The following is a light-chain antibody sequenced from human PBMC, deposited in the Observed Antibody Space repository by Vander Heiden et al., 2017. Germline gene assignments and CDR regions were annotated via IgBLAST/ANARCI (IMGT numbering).Light chain of an antibody. CDR2: DVN. V-gene: IGLV2-14*03. CDR1: SSDVGGYNY. CDR3: SSDTSRSQEV. J-gene: IGLJ1*01. Sequence: QSALTQPASVSGSPGQSITISCTGTSSDVGGYNYVSWYHHHPGKAPKLMIYDVNNRPSGVSNRFSASKSGTTASLTISGLQAENEADYYGSSDTSRSQEVFGTGTKVTVL.